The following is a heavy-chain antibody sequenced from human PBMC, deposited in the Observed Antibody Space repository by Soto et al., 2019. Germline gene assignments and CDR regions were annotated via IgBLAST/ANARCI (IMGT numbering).Heavy chain of an antibody. Sequence: PSETLSLTCTVSGGSISSSSYYWGWIRQPPGKGLEWIGSIYYSGSTYYNPSLKSRVTISVDTSKNQFSLKLSSVTAADTAVYYCARQREMATIFDYRGQGTLVTVSS. CDR1: GGSISSSSYY. D-gene: IGHD5-12*01. J-gene: IGHJ4*02. CDR3: ARQREMATIFDY. V-gene: IGHV4-39*01. CDR2: IYYSGST.